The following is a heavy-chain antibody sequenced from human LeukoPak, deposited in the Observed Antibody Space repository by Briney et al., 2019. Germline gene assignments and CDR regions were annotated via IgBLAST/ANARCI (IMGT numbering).Heavy chain of an antibody. CDR3: ARDRASDAFDI. D-gene: IGHD3-10*01. Sequence: ASVKVSCKASGYTFTSYGISWVRQAPGQGLEWMGWISAYNGNTNYAQKLQGRATMTTDTSTSTAHMELRSLRSDDTAVYYCARDRASDAFDIWGQGTMVTVSS. CDR1: GYTFTSYG. CDR2: ISAYNGNT. J-gene: IGHJ3*02. V-gene: IGHV1-18*01.